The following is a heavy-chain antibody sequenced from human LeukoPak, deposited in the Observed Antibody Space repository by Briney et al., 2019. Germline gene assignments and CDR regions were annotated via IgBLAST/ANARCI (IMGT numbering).Heavy chain of an antibody. CDR3: ARDPPSQYSGYDVRDAFDI. V-gene: IGHV1-2*02. CDR1: GYTFTGYY. Sequence: GASVKVSCKASGYTFTGYYMHWVRQAPGQGLEWMGWINPNSGGTNYAQKVQGRVTMTRDTSISTAYMELSRLRSDDTAVYYCARDPPSQYSGYDVRDAFDIWGQGTMVTVSS. D-gene: IGHD5-12*01. CDR2: INPNSGGT. J-gene: IGHJ3*02.